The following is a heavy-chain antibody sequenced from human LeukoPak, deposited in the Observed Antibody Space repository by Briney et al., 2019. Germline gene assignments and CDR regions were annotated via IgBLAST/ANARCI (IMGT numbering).Heavy chain of an antibody. J-gene: IGHJ4*02. CDR1: GYTFTGYY. CDR2: INPSSGGT. CDR3: ARYDLRTYYDSSLDY. D-gene: IGHD3-22*01. Sequence: GASVKVSCKASGYTFTGYYMHWVRQAPGQGLEWMGWINPSSGGTNYAQKFQGRVTMTRDTSISTAYMELSRLRSDDTAVYYCARYDLRTYYDSSLDYWGQGTLVTVSS. V-gene: IGHV1-2*02.